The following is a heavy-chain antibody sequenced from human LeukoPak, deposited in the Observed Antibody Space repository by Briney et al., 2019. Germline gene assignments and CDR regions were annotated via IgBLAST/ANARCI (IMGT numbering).Heavy chain of an antibody. CDR1: GFTLSNYV. CDR2: IIGNGDST. Sequence: GGSLRLSCVASGFTLSNYVMAWVRQAPGKGLEYVSSIIGNGDSTYYADSVKGRFTISRDNSKNTLYLQMNSLRAEDTAIYYCAKGSKGTYDYWGQGTLVTVSS. V-gene: IGHV3-23*01. CDR3: AKGSKGTYDY. J-gene: IGHJ4*02.